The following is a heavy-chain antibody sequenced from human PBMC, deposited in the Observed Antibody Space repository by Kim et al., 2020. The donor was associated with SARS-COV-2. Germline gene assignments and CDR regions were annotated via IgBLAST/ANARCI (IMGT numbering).Heavy chain of an antibody. V-gene: IGHV4-59*02. CDR3: AKGGSYFEH. CDR2: VFYRGSS. J-gene: IGHJ4*02. CDR1: GDSASSGY. Sequence: SETLSHTCTVSGDSASSGYWSWIRQPPGKGLEWVAYVFYRGSSNYNPSLQGRASISVDASNNQFSLRLTSVTAADTAVYYCAKGGSYFEHWGQGALVTVSS. D-gene: IGHD3-16*01.